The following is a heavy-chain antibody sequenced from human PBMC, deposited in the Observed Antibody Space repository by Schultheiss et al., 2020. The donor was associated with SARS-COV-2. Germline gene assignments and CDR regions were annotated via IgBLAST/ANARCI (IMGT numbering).Heavy chain of an antibody. CDR2: IYSGGST. CDR3: ARDRRDVLVPATYKPFDI. CDR1: GFTFSSYG. D-gene: IGHD6-25*01. Sequence: GGSLRLSCAASGFTFSSYGMHWVRQAPGKGLEWVSVIYSGGSTYYADSVKGRFTISRDNHRNTVYLQMDSLGVEDTAMYYCARDRRDVLVPATYKPFDIWGQGTMVTVSS. V-gene: IGHV3-53*01. J-gene: IGHJ3*02.